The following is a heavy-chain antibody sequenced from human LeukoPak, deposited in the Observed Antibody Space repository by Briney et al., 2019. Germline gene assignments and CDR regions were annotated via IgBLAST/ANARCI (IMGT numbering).Heavy chain of an antibody. CDR1: GGSISSYY. J-gene: IGHJ6*02. CDR3: ARVGGSNYYYYGMDV. D-gene: IGHD2-15*01. Sequence: SETLSLTCTVSGGSISSYYWGWIRQPPGKGLEWIGYIYYGENTNYNPSLKSRVTMSVDTSMNQFSLKLSSVTAADTAVYYCARVGGSNYYYYGMDVWGQGTTVTVSS. CDR2: IYYGENT. V-gene: IGHV4-59*01.